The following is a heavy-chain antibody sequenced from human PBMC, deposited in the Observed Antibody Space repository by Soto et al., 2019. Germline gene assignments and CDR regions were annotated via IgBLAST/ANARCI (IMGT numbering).Heavy chain of an antibody. CDR3: AREPLEYFSSWYGTDYFDY. V-gene: IGHV3-33*01. Sequence: QVQLVESGGGVVQPGRSLRLSCAASGFTFSSYVMHWVRQAPGKGLEWVAVIWYDGSNKYYADSVKGRFTISRDNSKNTLYLQMNSLRAEDTAVYYCAREPLEYFSSWYGTDYFDYWGQGTLVTVSS. CDR2: IWYDGSNK. D-gene: IGHD6-13*01. J-gene: IGHJ4*02. CDR1: GFTFSSYV.